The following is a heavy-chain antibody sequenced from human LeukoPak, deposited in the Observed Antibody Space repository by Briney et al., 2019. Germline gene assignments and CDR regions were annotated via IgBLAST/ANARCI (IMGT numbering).Heavy chain of an antibody. CDR3: ARISCSSSSCTYSGRRRVRGGSLDP. Sequence: ASVKVSCKASGYTFNTYGITWVRQALGHGLEWMGWTSSYNGNTSYAANVQGRITLTKDTSASTAYLELRSLRSDDTAVYYCARISCSSSSCTYSGRRRVRGGSLDPWGQGTLVTVSS. D-gene: IGHD2-2*01. J-gene: IGHJ5*02. V-gene: IGHV1-18*01. CDR1: GYTFNTYG. CDR2: TSSYNGNT.